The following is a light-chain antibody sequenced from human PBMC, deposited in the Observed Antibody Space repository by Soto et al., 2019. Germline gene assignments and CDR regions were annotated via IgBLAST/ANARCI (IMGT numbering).Light chain of an antibody. J-gene: IGKJ5*01. Sequence: IVLTQSPGTLSLSPGERATLSCRASEGVXSSYLAWYQQKPGQAPRLPXYGASSRATGSPDRLSGSGSATDFTLTISRLDPEYFAVYYCQQHGSAPSTFGQGTRLEI. CDR1: EGVXSSY. CDR3: QQHGSAPST. CDR2: GAS. V-gene: IGKV3-20*01.